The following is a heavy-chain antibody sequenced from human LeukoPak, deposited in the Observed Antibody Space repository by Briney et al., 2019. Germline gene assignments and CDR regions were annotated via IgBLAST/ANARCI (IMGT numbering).Heavy chain of an antibody. D-gene: IGHD3-3*01. Sequence: TSSETLSLTCTVSGGSISSYYWSWIRQPAGKGLEWIGRIYTSGSTNYNPSLKSRVTMSVDTSKNQFSLKLSSVTAADTAVYYCASSPLITIPLDGYYYMDVWGKGTTVTVSS. CDR1: GGSISSYY. CDR2: IYTSGST. J-gene: IGHJ6*03. CDR3: ASSPLITIPLDGYYYMDV. V-gene: IGHV4-4*07.